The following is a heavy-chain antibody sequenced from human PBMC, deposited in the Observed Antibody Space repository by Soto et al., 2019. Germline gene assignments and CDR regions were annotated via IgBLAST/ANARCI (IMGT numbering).Heavy chain of an antibody. V-gene: IGHV1-69*13. D-gene: IGHD3-10*01. J-gene: IGHJ3*02. Sequence: SVKVSCKASGGTFSSYAISWVRQAPGQGLEWMGGIIPIFGTANYAQKFQGRVTITADESTSTAYMELSSLRSEDTAVYYCATLFLTMVWGVEPTRAFEIRGQRAMVTVSS. CDR1: GGTFSSYA. CDR2: IIPIFGTA. CDR3: ATLFLTMVWGVEPTRAFEI.